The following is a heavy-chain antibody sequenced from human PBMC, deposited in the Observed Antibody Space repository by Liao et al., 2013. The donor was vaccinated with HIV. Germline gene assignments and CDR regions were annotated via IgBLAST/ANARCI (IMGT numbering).Heavy chain of an antibody. CDR1: GGSFSGYY. CDR3: ARQQLVLVY. CDR2: IKHRGSI. Sequence: QVQLQQWGAGLLKPSETLSLTCAVYGGSFSGYYWSWIRQPPGKGLEWTGEIKHRGSINYNPSLKSRVTISVDTSKNQFSLKLSSVTAADTAVYFCARQQLVLVYWGQGTLVTVSS. J-gene: IGHJ4*02. V-gene: IGHV4-34*01. D-gene: IGHD6-13*01.